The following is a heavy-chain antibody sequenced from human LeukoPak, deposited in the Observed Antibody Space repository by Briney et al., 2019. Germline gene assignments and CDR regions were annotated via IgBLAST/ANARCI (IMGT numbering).Heavy chain of an antibody. CDR3: ATYYGSGRNYFDY. Sequence: ASVKVSCKVPGYTLTELSMHWVRQAPGKGLEWMGGFDPEDGETIYAQKFQGRVTMTEDTSTDTAYMELSSLRSEDTAVYYCATYYGSGRNYFDYWGQGTLVTVSS. D-gene: IGHD3-10*01. CDR1: GYTLTELS. CDR2: FDPEDGET. V-gene: IGHV1-24*01. J-gene: IGHJ4*02.